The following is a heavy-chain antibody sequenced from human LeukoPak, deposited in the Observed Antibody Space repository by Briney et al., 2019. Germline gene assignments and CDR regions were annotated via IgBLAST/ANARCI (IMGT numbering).Heavy chain of an antibody. D-gene: IGHD1-26*01. Sequence: SETLSLTCAVYGGSFSGYYWSWIRQPPGKGLEWIGSIYYSGSTYYNPSLKSRVTISVDTSKNQFSLKLSSVTAADTAVYYCAKEVVGPWGQGTLVTVSS. CDR3: AKEVVGP. CDR1: GGSFSGYY. V-gene: IGHV4-34*01. J-gene: IGHJ5*02. CDR2: IYYSGST.